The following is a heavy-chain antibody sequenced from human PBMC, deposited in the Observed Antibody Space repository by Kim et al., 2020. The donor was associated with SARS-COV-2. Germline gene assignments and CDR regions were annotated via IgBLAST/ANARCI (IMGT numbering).Heavy chain of an antibody. D-gene: IGHD3-22*01. V-gene: IGHV4-31*03. J-gene: IGHJ4*02. CDR2: IYYSGST. Sequence: SETLSLTCTVSGGSISSGGYYWSWICQHPGKGLEWIGYIYYSGSTYYNPSLKSRVTISVDTSKNQFSLKLSPVTAADTAVYYCHGSARDDYDSSVYNTDYWGPATLVTVSS. CDR3: HGSARDDYDSSVYNTDY. CDR1: GGSISSGGYY.